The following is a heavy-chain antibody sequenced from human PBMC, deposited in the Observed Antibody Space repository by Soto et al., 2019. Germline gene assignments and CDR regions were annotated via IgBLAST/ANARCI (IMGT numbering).Heavy chain of an antibody. D-gene: IGHD3-3*01. J-gene: IGHJ4*02. V-gene: IGHV4-39*01. CDR1: GGSISSSSYY. Sequence: QLQLQESGPGLVKPSETLSLTCTVSGGSISSSSYYWGWIRQPPGKGLEWIGSIYYSGSTYYNPSLKSRVTISVDTSKNQFSLKLSSVTAADTAVYYCARHRVGRFLEWLLWGQGTLVTVSS. CDR3: ARHRVGRFLEWLL. CDR2: IYYSGST.